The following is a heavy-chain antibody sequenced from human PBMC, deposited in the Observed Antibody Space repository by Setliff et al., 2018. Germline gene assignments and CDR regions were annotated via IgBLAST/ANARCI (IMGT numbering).Heavy chain of an antibody. CDR3: ARENMAKNFRGEHSDY. J-gene: IGHJ4*02. V-gene: IGHV1-24*01. CDR1: GYRHLEVS. Sequence: ASVKVSCKVSGYRHLEVSRHWVRQAPGKGLEWMGGFDPEDGDTIYEQKFQGRVNMTRDTSTNTVYMQLSSLRSQDTAVYYCARENMAKNFRGEHSDYWGQGTLVTV. D-gene: IGHD3-3*01. CDR2: FDPEDGDT.